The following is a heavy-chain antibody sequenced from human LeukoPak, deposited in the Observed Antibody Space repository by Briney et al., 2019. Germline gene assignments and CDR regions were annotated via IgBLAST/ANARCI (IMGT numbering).Heavy chain of an antibody. V-gene: IGHV4-34*01. J-gene: IGHJ6*02. CDR1: GGSFSGYY. D-gene: IGHD6-13*01. CDR3: ARTTPGIAAAAPLRGYYYGMDV. CDR2: INHSGST. Sequence: SETLSLTCAVYGGSFSGYYWSWIRQPPGKGLEWIGEINHSGSTNYNPSLKSRVTISVDTSKNQFSLKLSSVTAADTAVYYCARTTPGIAAAAPLRGYYYGMDVWGQGTTVTVSS.